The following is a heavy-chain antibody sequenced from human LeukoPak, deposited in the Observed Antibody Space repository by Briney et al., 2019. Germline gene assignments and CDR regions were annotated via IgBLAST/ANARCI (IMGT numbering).Heavy chain of an antibody. CDR1: KMTFSSYA. CDR2: ISGSGYTT. D-gene: IGHD3-9*01. Sequence: LKGSIDTPKMTFSSYAMNWVRLATWVVAESVTEISGSGYTTYYADSVKGRFTISRDNSKNTLYLQMNSLRAEDTAVYYCAKDRWASSPGFFAYWGQGTLVTVSS. J-gene: IGHJ4*02. V-gene: IGHV3-23*01. CDR3: AKDRWASSPGFFAY.